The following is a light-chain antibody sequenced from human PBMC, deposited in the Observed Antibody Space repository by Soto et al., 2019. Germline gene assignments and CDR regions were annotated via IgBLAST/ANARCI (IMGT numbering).Light chain of an antibody. CDR3: AAWDDTSSFV. Sequence: QAVLTQPPSASGTPGQRVIISCSGSSSNIGRNTVNWYQHLPGTAPRLLIYTNDQRPSGVPDRFSGSKSGTSASLAISGLQSEDETDYYCAAWDDTSSFVFGTGTKRTVL. CDR2: TND. CDR1: SSNIGRNT. J-gene: IGLJ1*01. V-gene: IGLV1-44*01.